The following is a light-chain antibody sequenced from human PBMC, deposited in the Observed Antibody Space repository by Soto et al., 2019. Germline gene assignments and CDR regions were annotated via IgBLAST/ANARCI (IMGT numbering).Light chain of an antibody. CDR3: AAWDDSLTALV. CDR1: SSNIGSNT. J-gene: IGLJ3*02. CDR2: SNN. V-gene: IGLV1-44*01. Sequence: QSVLTQPPSASGTPGQRVTISCSGSSSNIGSNTVNWYQQLPGTAPKLLIYSNNQRPSGVPDRFSGSKSGTSASLAISGLQSEDEADYYCAAWDDSLTALVFGGGTKLTVL.